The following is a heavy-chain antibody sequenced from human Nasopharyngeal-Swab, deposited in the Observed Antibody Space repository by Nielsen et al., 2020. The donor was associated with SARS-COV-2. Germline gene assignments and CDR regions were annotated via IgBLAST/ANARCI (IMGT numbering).Heavy chain of an antibody. J-gene: IGHJ1*01. CDR3: ARGYSYGECFQH. Sequence: SETLSLTCTVSGCSISSSYYWGWIRQPPGKGLEWIGSIYYSESTYYTPSLKSRVTISVDTSKNQFSLKLNSVTAADTAVYYCARGYSYGECFQHWGQGTLVTVSS. D-gene: IGHD5-18*01. V-gene: IGHV4-39*07. CDR2: IYYSEST. CDR1: GCSISSSYY.